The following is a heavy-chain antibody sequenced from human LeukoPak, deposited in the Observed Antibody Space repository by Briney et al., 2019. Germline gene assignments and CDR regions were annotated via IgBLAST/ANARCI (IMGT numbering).Heavy chain of an antibody. CDR2: IYHSGST. Sequence: SQTLSLTCAVSGGSISSSGYSWSWIRQPPGKGLEWIGYIYHSGSTYYNPSLKSRVTISVDRSKNQFSLKLSSVTAADTAVYYCARGSYGSYAFDIWGQGTMVTVSS. CDR3: ARGSYGSYAFDI. V-gene: IGHV4-30-2*01. J-gene: IGHJ3*02. D-gene: IGHD3-10*01. CDR1: GGSISSSGYS.